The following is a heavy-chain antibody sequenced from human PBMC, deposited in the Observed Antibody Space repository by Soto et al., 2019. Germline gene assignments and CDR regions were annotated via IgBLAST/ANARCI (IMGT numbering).Heavy chain of an antibody. CDR3: AYSSSLRGSRWFDP. V-gene: IGHV1-69*13. CDR1: GGTFSSYA. D-gene: IGHD6-6*01. CDR2: IIPIFGTA. J-gene: IGHJ5*02. Sequence: GASVKVSCKASGGTFSSYAISWVRQAPGQGLEWMGGIIPIFGTANYAQKFQGRVTITADESMSTAYTELSSLRSEDTAVYYCAYSSSLRGSRWFDPWGQGTLVTVSS.